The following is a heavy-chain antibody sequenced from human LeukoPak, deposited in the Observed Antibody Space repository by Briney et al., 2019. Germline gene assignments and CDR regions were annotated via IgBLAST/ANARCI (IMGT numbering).Heavy chain of an antibody. CDR2: INHSEDT. Sequence: PSETLSLTCTVYGGSFSGYYWSWIRQPPGKGLEWIGEINHSEDTSYNPSLKSRVTISVDTSKNQFSLRVNSVTAADTAVYYCVRRTTGTHADAFDIWGQGTKVTVSS. J-gene: IGHJ3*02. D-gene: IGHD1-1*01. CDR1: GGSFSGYY. CDR3: VRRTTGTHADAFDI. V-gene: IGHV4-34*01.